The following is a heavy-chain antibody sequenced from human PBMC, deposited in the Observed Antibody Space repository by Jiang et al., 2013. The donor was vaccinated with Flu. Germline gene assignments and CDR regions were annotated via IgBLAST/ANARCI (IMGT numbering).Heavy chain of an antibody. V-gene: IGHV1-69*01. Sequence: SGAEVKKPGSSVKVSCKASGGTFSSYAISWVRQAPGQGLEWMGGIIPIFGTANYAQKFQGRVTITADESTSTAYMELSSLRSEDTAVYYCARDLSARYCSSTSCSNWFDPWGQGTLVTVSS. CDR2: IIPIFGTA. D-gene: IGHD2-2*01. CDR1: GGTFSSYA. J-gene: IGHJ5*02. CDR3: ARDLSARYCSSTSCSNWFDP.